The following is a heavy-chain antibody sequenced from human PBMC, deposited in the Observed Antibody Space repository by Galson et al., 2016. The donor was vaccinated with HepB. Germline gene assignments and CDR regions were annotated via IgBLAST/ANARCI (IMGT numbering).Heavy chain of an antibody. CDR2: ISSSGSSI. V-gene: IGHV3-11*01. CDR1: GFTFSDYY. CDR3: ARDHLAHVVPSGIT. Sequence: SLRLSCAASGFTFSDYYMSWIRQAPGKGLEWISYISSSGSSIDYADSVKGRFTISRDNAKDSLFLQMNSLRADDTAMYYCARDHLAHVVPSGITWGQGTLVSVSS. D-gene: IGHD2-2*01. J-gene: IGHJ4*02.